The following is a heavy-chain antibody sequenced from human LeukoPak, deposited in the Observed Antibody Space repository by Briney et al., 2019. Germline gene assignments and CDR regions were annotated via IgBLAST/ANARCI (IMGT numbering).Heavy chain of an antibody. V-gene: IGHV3-23*01. Sequence: PGGSLRLSCAASGFTFGSYSMSWVRQAPGKGLEWVSSISGSGGSTYYADSVKGRFTISRDNSKKTLYLQMNSLRAEATALYYCAKEQRGYSGYMVGSCFDPWGQGTLVTVSS. J-gene: IGHJ5*02. CDR1: GFTFGSYS. D-gene: IGHD5-12*01. CDR2: ISGSGGST. CDR3: AKEQRGYSGYMVGSCFDP.